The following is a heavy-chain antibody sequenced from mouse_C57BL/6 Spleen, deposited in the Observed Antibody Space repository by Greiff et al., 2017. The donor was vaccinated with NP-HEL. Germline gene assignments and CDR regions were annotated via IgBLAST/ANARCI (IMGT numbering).Heavy chain of an antibody. D-gene: IGHD2-5*01. J-gene: IGHJ3*01. V-gene: IGHV1-55*01. CDR1: GYTFTSYW. CDR3: AKESNYWFAY. Sequence: QVHVKQPGAELVKPGASVKMSCKASGYTFTSYWITWVKQRPGQGLEWIGDIYPGSGSTNYNEKFKSKATLTVDTSSSTAYMQLSSLTSEDSAVYYCAKESNYWFAYWGQGTLVTVSA. CDR2: IYPGSGST.